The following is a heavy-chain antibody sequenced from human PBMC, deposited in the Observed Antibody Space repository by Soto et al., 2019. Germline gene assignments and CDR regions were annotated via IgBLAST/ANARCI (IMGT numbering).Heavy chain of an antibody. J-gene: IGHJ6*02. CDR1: GYTFIGFY. CDR3: ARGPRYGMDV. CDR2: INPNTGVT. V-gene: IGHV1-2*02. Sequence: QVQLVQSGAEVKKPGASVKVSCKASGYTFIGFYMHWVRQAPGQGLEWMAFINPNTGVTHYAQKFQGRVAMTRATSISTAYMEVRRLTSDEPAVYYCARGPRYGMDVWGQGTTVIVS.